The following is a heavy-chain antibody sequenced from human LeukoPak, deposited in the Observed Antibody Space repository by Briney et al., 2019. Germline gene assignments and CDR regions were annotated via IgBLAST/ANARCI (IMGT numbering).Heavy chain of an antibody. J-gene: IGHJ3*02. CDR3: TTDRLGDYVWGSYVPAFAFDI. Sequence: PGGSLRLSCEASGFTFSSYAMSWVRQAPGKGLEWVSAISGSGENTYYADSVKGRFTISRDNSKNTLYLQMNSLKTEDTAVYYCTTDRLGDYVWGSYVPAFAFDIWGQGTMVTVSS. D-gene: IGHD3-16*01. CDR1: GFTFSSYA. CDR2: ISGSGENT. V-gene: IGHV3-23*01.